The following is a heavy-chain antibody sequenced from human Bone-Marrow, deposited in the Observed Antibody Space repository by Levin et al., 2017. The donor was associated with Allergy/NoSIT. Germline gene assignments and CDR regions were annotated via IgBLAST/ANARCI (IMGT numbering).Heavy chain of an antibody. CDR1: GFTFSDYY. CDR2: ITSSGTRV. Sequence: GGSLRLSCAASGFTFSDYYMSWVRQAPGKGLEWIAYITSSGTRVHYADSVLGRTSISRDNTNNELYLQMSNLTDADTAVYYCARIFRDFWNGYTHRTLDHWGQGTLVTASS. V-gene: IGHV3-11*01. CDR3: ARIFRDFWNGYTHRTLDH. D-gene: IGHD3-3*01. J-gene: IGHJ4*02.